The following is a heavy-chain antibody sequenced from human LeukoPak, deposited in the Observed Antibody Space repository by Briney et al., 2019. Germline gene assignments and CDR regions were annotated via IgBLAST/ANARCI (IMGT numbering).Heavy chain of an antibody. Sequence: SQTLSLTCAISGDSVSSNSITWMWIRQSPSRGLEWLGRTLFRSRWYNDYAASVKGRIIINPETTKNQFSMQLNSVTPEDTAVYYCARDLHCISASCSFVSWGQGTLVTVSS. V-gene: IGHV6-1*01. CDR1: GDSVSSNSIT. CDR2: TLFRSRWYN. CDR3: ARDLHCISASCSFVS. D-gene: IGHD2-15*01. J-gene: IGHJ4*02.